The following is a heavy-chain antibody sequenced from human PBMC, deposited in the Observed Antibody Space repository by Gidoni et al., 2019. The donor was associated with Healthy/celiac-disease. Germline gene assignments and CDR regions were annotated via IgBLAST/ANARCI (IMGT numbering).Heavy chain of an antibody. D-gene: IGHD3-22*01. CDR3: AREGGPLRSYYDSSGWGY. J-gene: IGHJ4*02. V-gene: IGHV3-30-3*01. CDR2: ISYDGSNK. CDR1: GFTSRSYA. Sequence: QVQLVESGGGVVQPGRSLRLSCAASGFTSRSYAMHWVRQAPGKGLEWVAVISYDGSNKYYADSVKGRFTISRDNSKNTLYLQMNSLRAEDTAVYYCAREGGPLRSYYDSSGWGYWGQGTLVTVSS.